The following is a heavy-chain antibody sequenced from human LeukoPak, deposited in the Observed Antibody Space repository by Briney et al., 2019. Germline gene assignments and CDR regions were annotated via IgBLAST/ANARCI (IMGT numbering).Heavy chain of an antibody. CDR1: GFTFSSYW. V-gene: IGHV3-30*18. J-gene: IGHJ4*02. D-gene: IGHD3-10*01. CDR2: ISYDGNLI. Sequence: PGGSLRLSCAASGFTFSSYWMSWVRQAPGKGLEWVAVISYDGNLIHYADSVQGRFTLSRDNSKNTLYLQMNSLRAEDTAVYYCAKDRRAGSYDYWGQGTLVTVSS. CDR3: AKDRRAGSYDY.